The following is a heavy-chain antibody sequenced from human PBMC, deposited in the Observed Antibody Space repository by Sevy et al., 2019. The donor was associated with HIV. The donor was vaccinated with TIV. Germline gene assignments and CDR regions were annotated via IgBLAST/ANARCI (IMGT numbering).Heavy chain of an antibody. V-gene: IGHV1-18*01. CDR2: MNTYNGNT. Sequence: ASVKVSCKASGYTFSGYSISWVRQAPGQGLEWMGWMNTYNGNTKYAQKVQGRVTMTTDKSTSTAYMELRGLRSDDTAVYYCARDTREKSFDYWGQGTLVTVSS. CDR1: GYTFSGYS. J-gene: IGHJ4*02. CDR3: ARDTREKSFDY.